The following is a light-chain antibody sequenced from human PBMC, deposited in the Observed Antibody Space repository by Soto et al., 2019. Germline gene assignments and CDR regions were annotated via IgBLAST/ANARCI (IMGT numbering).Light chain of an antibody. CDR3: HQRSNWRT. CDR1: QSIGNY. CDR2: DSS. Sequence: EIVLTQSPATLSLSPGERATLSCRASQSIGNYLGWYQQKPGQAPRLLMYDSSNRATDTPARFSGSGSGTDFTLTISSLEPEDFAVYYCHQRSNWRTFGQGTRLEIK. J-gene: IGKJ5*01. V-gene: IGKV3-11*01.